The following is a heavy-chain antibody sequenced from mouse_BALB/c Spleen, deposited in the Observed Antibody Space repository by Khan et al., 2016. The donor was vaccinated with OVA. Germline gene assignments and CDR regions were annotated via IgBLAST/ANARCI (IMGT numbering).Heavy chain of an antibody. J-gene: IGHJ4*01. CDR3: AKGVWSYYYTLDY. CDR2: IWGGGST. Sequence: VQLQESGPGLVAPSQNLSITCTVSGFSLSDYGVSWIRQPPGKGLEWLGVIWGGGSTYYNSDLKSRLSISKDNSKSQVFLKMSSLQSDDTAMFYCAKGVWSYYYTLDYWGQGTSVTVSS. CDR1: GFSLSDYG. V-gene: IGHV2-6-5*01.